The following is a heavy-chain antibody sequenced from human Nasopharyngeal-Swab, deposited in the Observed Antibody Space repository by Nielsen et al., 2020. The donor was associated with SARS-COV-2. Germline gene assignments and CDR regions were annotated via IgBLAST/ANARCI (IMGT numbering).Heavy chain of an antibody. J-gene: IGHJ4*02. CDR2: ISSSDSTT. Sequence: VRQAPGKGLEWVSYISSSDSTTYYEDSVKGGFTISRDNAKNSLYLQMNSLRVEDTGVYYCARADSSGWFFADWGRGTLVTVSS. V-gene: IGHV3-48*03. D-gene: IGHD6-19*01. CDR3: ARADSSGWFFAD.